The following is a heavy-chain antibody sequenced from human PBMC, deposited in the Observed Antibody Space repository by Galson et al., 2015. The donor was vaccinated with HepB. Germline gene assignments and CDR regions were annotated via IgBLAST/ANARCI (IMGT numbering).Heavy chain of an antibody. CDR2: ISYDGSNK. CDR1: GFTFSSYA. J-gene: IGHJ4*02. Sequence: SLRLSCAASGFTFSSYAMHWVRQAPGKGLEWVAVISYDGSNKYYADAVKGRFTISRDNSKNTLYLQMNSLRAEDTAVYCCAREGVGYGDLYWGQGTLVTVSS. CDR3: AREGVGYGDLY. V-gene: IGHV3-30-3*01. D-gene: IGHD4-17*01.